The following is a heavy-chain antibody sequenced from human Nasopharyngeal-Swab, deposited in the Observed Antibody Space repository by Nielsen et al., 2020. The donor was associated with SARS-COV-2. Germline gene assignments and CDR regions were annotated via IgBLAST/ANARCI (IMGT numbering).Heavy chain of an antibody. Sequence: LAWVSAISWNSGSIGYADSVKGRFTISRDNAKNSLYLQMNSLRAEDTALYYCAKDLGYDSSGYYGEYYYYGMDVWGQGTTVTVSS. D-gene: IGHD3-22*01. V-gene: IGHV3-9*01. J-gene: IGHJ6*02. CDR2: ISWNSGSI. CDR3: AKDLGYDSSGYYGEYYYYGMDV.